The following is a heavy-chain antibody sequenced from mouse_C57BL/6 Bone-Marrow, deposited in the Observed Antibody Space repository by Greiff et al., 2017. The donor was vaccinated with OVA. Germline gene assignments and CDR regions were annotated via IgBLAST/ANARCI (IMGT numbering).Heavy chain of an antibody. Sequence: VQLQQSGPELVKPGASVKISCKASGYAFSSSWMNWVKQRPGKGLEWIGRIYPGDGDTNYNGKFKGKATMTADKSSSTAYMQLNSLTSEDSAVYFCARKHYGSSLDYWGQGTTLTVSS. V-gene: IGHV1-82*01. CDR2: IYPGDGDT. J-gene: IGHJ2*01. D-gene: IGHD1-1*01. CDR1: GYAFSSSW. CDR3: ARKHYGSSLDY.